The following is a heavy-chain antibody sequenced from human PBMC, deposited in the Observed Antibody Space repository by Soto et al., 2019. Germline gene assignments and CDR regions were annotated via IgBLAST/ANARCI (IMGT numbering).Heavy chain of an antibody. Sequence: VQLVQSGAEVKKPGASVKVSCKASGYTFIGYYIHWVRQAPGQGLEWMGWINPKRGATHSAQKFQGRVTMTSDASIITAYLELSRLRSGDTAVYFCARLTVPLDIVVLPTAPFDYWGQGTLVTVSS. D-gene: IGHD2-15*01. V-gene: IGHV1-2*02. CDR3: ARLTVPLDIVVLPTAPFDY. CDR1: GYTFIGYY. J-gene: IGHJ4*02. CDR2: INPKRGAT.